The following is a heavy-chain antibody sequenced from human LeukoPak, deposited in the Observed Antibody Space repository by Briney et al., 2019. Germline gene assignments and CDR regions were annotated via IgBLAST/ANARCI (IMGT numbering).Heavy chain of an antibody. J-gene: IGHJ4*02. Sequence: ASVKVSCKASGYTFSSYGISWVRQAPGQGLEWMGWISAYNGNTNYAQKLQGRVTMTTDTSTSTACMELRSLRSDDTAVYYCAREYYDSYHYFDYWGQGTLVTVSS. CDR3: AREYYDSYHYFDY. CDR1: GYTFSSYG. D-gene: IGHD3-22*01. CDR2: ISAYNGNT. V-gene: IGHV1-18*01.